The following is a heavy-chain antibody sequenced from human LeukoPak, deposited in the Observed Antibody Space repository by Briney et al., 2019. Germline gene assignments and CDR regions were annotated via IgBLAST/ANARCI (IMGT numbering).Heavy chain of an antibody. V-gene: IGHV4-61*05. D-gene: IGHD4-17*01. CDR1: GGSIGSSSYY. CDR2: IYYSGST. J-gene: IGHJ2*01. CDR3: ARLGDYGPYFDL. Sequence: PSETLSLTCTVSGGSIGSSSYYWGWIRQPPGKGLEWIGYIYYSGSTNYNPSLKSRVTISVDTSKNQFSLKLSSVTAADTAVYYCARLGDYGPYFDLWGRGTLVTVSS.